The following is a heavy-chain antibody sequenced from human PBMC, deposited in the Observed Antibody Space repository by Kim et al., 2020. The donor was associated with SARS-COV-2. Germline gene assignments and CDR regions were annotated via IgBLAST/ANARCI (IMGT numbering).Heavy chain of an antibody. Sequence: NDHPSLKSRVTISVDTSKNQFSLKLSSVTAADRAVYYCARSQYYFGSGIDYWGQGTLVTVSS. J-gene: IGHJ4*02. D-gene: IGHD3-10*01. CDR3: ARSQYYFGSGIDY. V-gene: IGHV4-34*01.